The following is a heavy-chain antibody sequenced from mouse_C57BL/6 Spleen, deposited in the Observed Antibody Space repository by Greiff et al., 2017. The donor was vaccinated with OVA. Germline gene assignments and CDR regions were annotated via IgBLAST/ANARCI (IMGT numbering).Heavy chain of an antibody. V-gene: IGHV1-53*01. D-gene: IGHD3-3*01. CDR3: ARCCRYYWYFDV. CDR2: IYPGNGGT. Sequence: VQLQQPGAELVKPGASVKLSCKASGYTFTSYWMHWVKQRPGQGLEWIGNIYPGNGGTNYNEKFKSKATLTVDKSSSTAYMQLSSLTSEDSAVYYSARCCRYYWYFDVWGTGTTVTVSS. CDR1: GYTFTSYW. J-gene: IGHJ1*03.